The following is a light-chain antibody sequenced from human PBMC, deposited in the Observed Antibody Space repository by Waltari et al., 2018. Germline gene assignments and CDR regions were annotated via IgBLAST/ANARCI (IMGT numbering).Light chain of an antibody. V-gene: IGLV1-44*01. J-gene: IGLJ3*02. CDR3: AAWDDSLNGWV. Sequence: QSVLTQPPSASGTPGPRVTISCSGRSSYTGGNTVNWYQQLPGTAPKLLIYSNNRRPSGVPDRFSGSKSGTSASLAISGLQSEDEADYYCAAWDDSLNGWVFGGGTKLTVL. CDR2: SNN. CDR1: SSYTGGNT.